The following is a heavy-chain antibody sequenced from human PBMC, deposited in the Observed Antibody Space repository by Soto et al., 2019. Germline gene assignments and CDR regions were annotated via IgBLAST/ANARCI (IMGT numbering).Heavy chain of an antibody. Sequence: ASVKVSCKTSGYTFTDYAIYWVRQAPGQGLEWMGWISTGNGNTKFSQKFQGRVTITRDTSATTAYMELISLRSEDTAVYYCAKGSRMWTPDYWGQGTLVTV. J-gene: IGHJ4*02. D-gene: IGHD2-21*01. CDR1: GYTFTDYA. CDR3: AKGSRMWTPDY. CDR2: ISTGNGNT. V-gene: IGHV1-3*04.